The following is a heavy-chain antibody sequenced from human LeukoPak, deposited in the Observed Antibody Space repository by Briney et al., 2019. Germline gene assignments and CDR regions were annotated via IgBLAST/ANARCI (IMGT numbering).Heavy chain of an antibody. CDR1: GGSISNSTYF. CDR3: ARGCTACLDGFDL. D-gene: IGHD2-8*01. CDR2: IYYSGNT. J-gene: IGHJ3*01. V-gene: IGHV4-39*01. Sequence: SETLSLTCTVSGGSISNSTYFWGWIRQPPRKGLEWIGSIYYSGNTYYNPSLKSRLTISVDTSKGQFSLRLSSVTAADTTVYYCARGCTACLDGFDLWGQGTMVTVSS.